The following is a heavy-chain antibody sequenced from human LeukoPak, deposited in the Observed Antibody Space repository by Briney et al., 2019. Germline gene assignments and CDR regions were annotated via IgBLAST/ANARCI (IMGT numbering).Heavy chain of an antibody. J-gene: IGHJ4*02. V-gene: IGHV3-33*01. CDR2: IWYDGSNK. Sequence: GRSLRPSCAASGFTFSSYGMHWVRQAPGKGLEWVAVIWYDGSNKYYADSVKGRFTISRDNSKNTLFLQMNSLRAEDTAVYYCARGRYYYDSSGYGFFDYWGQGTLVSVSS. CDR1: GFTFSSYG. D-gene: IGHD3-22*01. CDR3: ARGRYYYDSSGYGFFDY.